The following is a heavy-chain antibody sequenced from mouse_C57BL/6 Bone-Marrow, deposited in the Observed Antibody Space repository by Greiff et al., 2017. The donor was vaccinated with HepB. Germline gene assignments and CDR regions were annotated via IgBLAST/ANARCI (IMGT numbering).Heavy chain of an antibody. V-gene: IGHV7-3*01. Sequence: EVKLQESGGGLVQPGGSLSLSCAASGFTFTDYYMSWVRQPPGKALEWLGFIRNKANGYTTEYSASVKGRFTISRDNSQSILYLQMNALRAEDSATYYCARNDYAWFAYWGQGTLVTVSA. CDR1: GFTFTDYY. D-gene: IGHD2-4*01. J-gene: IGHJ3*01. CDR3: ARNDYAWFAY. CDR2: IRNKANGYTT.